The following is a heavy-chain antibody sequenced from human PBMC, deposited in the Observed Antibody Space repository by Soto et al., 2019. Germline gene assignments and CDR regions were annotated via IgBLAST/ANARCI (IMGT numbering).Heavy chain of an antibody. J-gene: IGHJ3*02. CDR1: GGSISSYY. D-gene: IGHD1-1*01. V-gene: IGHV4-59*01. CDR2: IYYSGST. CDR3: ARWREGKVPDPFDI. Sequence: SETLSLTCTVSGGSISSYYWSWVRQPPGEGLEWIGYIYYSGSTNYNPSLKSRVTISVDTSKNQFSLKLSSVTAADTAVYYCARWREGKVPDPFDIWRHATLVTV.